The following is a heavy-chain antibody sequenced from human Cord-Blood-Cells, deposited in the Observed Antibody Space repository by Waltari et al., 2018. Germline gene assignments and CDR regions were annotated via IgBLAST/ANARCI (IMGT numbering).Heavy chain of an antibody. J-gene: IGHJ2*01. V-gene: IGHV3-23*01. CDR3: AKGVDCSSTSCYWYFDL. CDR1: GFTFSSYA. D-gene: IGHD2-2*01. Sequence: EVQLLESGGGLVQPGGSLRLSCAASGFTFSSYAMSWVRQALGRGLEWVSGISGRCGSTYYADSVKGRFTISRDNSKNTLYLQMNSLRAEDTAVYYCAKGVDCSSTSCYWYFDLWGRGTLVTVSS. CDR2: ISGRCGST.